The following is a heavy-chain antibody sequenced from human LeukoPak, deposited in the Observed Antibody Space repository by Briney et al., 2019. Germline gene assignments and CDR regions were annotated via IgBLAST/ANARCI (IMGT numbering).Heavy chain of an antibody. V-gene: IGHV3-73*01. CDR2: IRSKANSYAT. J-gene: IGHJ5*02. CDR3: TRQMYYGSGSSWFDP. Sequence: GGSLRLSCAASGFTFSGSAMHWVRQASGKGLEWVGRIRSKANSYATAYAASVKGRFTISRDDSKNTAYLQMNSLKTEDTAVYYCTRQMYYGSGSSWFDPWGQGTLVTVSS. D-gene: IGHD3-10*01. CDR1: GFTFSGSA.